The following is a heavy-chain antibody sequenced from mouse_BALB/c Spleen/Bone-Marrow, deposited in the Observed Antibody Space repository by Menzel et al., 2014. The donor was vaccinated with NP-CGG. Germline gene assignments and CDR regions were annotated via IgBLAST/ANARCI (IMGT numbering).Heavy chain of an antibody. J-gene: IGHJ3*01. Sequence: VQLQESGPELVRPGVSVKISCKGSGYTFXDYAMHWVKQSHAKSLEWIGVISTYSGNTNYNQKFKGKATMTVDKSSSTAYMELARLTSEDSATYYCARGNRYDGAWFAYWGQGTLVTVSA. CDR1: GYTFXDYA. CDR3: ARGNRYDGAWFAY. V-gene: IGHV1-67*01. D-gene: IGHD2-14*01. CDR2: ISTYSGNT.